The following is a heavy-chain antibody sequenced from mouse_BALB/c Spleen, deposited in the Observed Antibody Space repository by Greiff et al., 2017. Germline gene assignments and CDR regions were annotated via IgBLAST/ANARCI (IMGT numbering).Heavy chain of an antibody. V-gene: IGHV5-9-4*01. CDR1: GFTFSSYA. J-gene: IGHJ3*01. D-gene: IGHD1-2*01. CDR3: ARHGEYGYGFAY. Sequence: EVHLVESGGGLVKPGGSLKLSCAASGFTFSSYAMSWVRQSPEKRLEWVAEISSGGSYTYYPDTVKGRFTISRDNAKNTLYLQMSSLKSEDTAMYYCARHGEYGYGFAYWGQGTLVTVSA. CDR2: ISSGGSYT.